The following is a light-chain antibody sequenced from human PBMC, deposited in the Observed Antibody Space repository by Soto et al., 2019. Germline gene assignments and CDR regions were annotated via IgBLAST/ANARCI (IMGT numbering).Light chain of an antibody. CDR1: SSDIGSYNY. CDR3: TSYAGYNNPVV. Sequence: QSVLTQPPSASGSPGQSVTISCTGTSSDIGSYNYVSWYQQHPDKAPKLMIYEVNKRPSGVPDRFSGSKSGNTASLTVSGLQAEDEDDYYCTSYAGYNNPVVFGGGTKLTVL. J-gene: IGLJ2*01. V-gene: IGLV2-8*01. CDR2: EVN.